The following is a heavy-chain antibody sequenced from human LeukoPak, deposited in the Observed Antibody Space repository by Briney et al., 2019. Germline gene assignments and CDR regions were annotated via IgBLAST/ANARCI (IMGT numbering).Heavy chain of an antibody. CDR1: GGTFSSYA. CDR2: IIPIFGTA. Sequence: ASVKVSCKASGGTFSSYAISWVRQAPGQGLEWMGGIIPIFGTANYAQKFQGRVTITTDESTSTAYMELSSLRSEDTAVYYCARVWQDDGGYTMFDYWGQGTQVTVSS. D-gene: IGHD2-2*02. V-gene: IGHV1-69*05. J-gene: IGHJ4*02. CDR3: ARVWQDDGGYTMFDY.